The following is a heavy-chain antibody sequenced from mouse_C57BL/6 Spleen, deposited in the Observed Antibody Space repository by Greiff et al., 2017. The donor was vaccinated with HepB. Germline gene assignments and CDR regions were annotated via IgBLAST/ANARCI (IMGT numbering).Heavy chain of an antibody. J-gene: IGHJ4*01. CDR3: TIGNSYAMDY. D-gene: IGHD2-1*01. V-gene: IGHV14-4*01. CDR1: GFNIKDDY. CDR2: IDPENGDT. Sequence: VQLQQSGAELVRPGASVKLSCTASGFNIKDDYMHWVKQRPEQGLEWIGWIDPENGDTEYASKFQGKATITADTSSNTAYLQLSSLTSEDTAVYYCTIGNSYAMDYWGQGTSVTVSS.